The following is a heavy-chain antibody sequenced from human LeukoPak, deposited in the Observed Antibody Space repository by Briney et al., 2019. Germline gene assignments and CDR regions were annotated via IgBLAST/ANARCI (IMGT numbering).Heavy chain of an antibody. CDR3: ARLPYNWNYGREGY. Sequence: SETLSLTCSVSGGSISSSNYYWAWIRQSPGTGLEWIGSVYYTGSTSYNPSLKSRVSISIDTSKNQFSLRLNSVTAADATVYYCARLPYNWNYGREGYWGQGTLVTVSS. J-gene: IGHJ4*02. V-gene: IGHV4-39*01. CDR1: GGSISSSNYY. CDR2: VYYTGST. D-gene: IGHD1-7*01.